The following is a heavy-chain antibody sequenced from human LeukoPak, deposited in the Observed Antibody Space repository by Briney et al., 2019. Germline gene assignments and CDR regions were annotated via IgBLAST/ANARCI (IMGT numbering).Heavy chain of an antibody. CDR2: INPSGGST. V-gene: IGHV1-46*01. D-gene: IGHD3-10*01. CDR1: GYTFITDY. J-gene: IGHJ6*03. Sequence: ASVKVSCKASGYTFITDYIHWVRQAPGQGLEWMGIINPSGGSTTYAQKFQGRVIMTGDTSTSTVYMELRSLRSEDTAVYYCARARGSGSYYGHDYYYYYYMDVWGQGTTVTVSS. CDR3: ARARGSGSYYGHDYYYYYYMDV.